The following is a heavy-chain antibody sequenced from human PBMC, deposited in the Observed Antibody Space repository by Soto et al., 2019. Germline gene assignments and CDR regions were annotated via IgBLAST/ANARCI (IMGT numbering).Heavy chain of an antibody. V-gene: IGHV1-3*01. D-gene: IGHD3-9*01. CDR2: IDAGNGNT. J-gene: IGHJ4*02. CDR1: GYTFTRNA. CDR3: ARSETDYPRFDY. Sequence: QVHLVQSGAEVKKPGASVKVSCKASGYTFTRNAIHWVRQAPGQRLEWIGKIDAGNGNTKYSQKFQGRVTITRDTSASAAYMELSTLGSEDTSIYYCARSETDYPRFDYWGQGTLVTVSS.